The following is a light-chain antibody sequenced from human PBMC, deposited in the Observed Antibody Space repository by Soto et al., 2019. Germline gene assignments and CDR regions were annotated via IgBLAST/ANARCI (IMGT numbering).Light chain of an antibody. V-gene: IGLV1-44*01. CDR2: SNT. CDR1: SSNIGSHT. Sequence: QSVLTQPPSASGTPGQTIALSGSGGSSNIGSHTVNWYQQLPGTAPRLLIYSNTQRPSGVPDRFSGSKSGTSASLAITGLQAEDEGDYYCAAWDDSLNGVVFGGGTKLTVL. CDR3: AAWDDSLNGVV. J-gene: IGLJ2*01.